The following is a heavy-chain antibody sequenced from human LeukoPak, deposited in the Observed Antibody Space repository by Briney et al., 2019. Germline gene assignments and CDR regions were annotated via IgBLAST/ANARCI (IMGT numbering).Heavy chain of an antibody. CDR2: ISYDGSNK. Sequence: PGGSLRLSCAASGFTFSSYAMHWVRQAPGKGLEWVAVISYDGSNKYYADSVKGRFTISRDNSKNTLYLQMNSLRAEDTAVYYCARGFPFGRVSGTSAFDYWGQGTLVTVS. CDR1: GFTFSSYA. D-gene: IGHD2-15*01. V-gene: IGHV3-30*04. J-gene: IGHJ4*02. CDR3: ARGFPFGRVSGTSAFDY.